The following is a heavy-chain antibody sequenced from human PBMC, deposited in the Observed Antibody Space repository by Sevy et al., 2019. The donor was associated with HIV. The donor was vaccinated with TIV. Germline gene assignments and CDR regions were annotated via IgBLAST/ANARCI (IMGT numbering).Heavy chain of an antibody. J-gene: IGHJ6*02. Sequence: GGSLRLSCVVSGIIFTTSGMHWVRQAPGKGLEWVAVISYHGRDKFYADSVKGRATISRDNSKNRLYLEMNSLRTEDTAVYYCAKDFTGYNGMDVWGQGTMVTVSS. CDR1: GIIFTTSG. D-gene: IGHD1-1*01. CDR3: AKDFTGYNGMDV. CDR2: ISYHGRDK. V-gene: IGHV3-30*18.